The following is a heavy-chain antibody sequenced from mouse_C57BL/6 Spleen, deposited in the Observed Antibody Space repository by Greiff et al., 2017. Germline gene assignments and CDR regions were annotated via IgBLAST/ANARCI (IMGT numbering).Heavy chain of an antibody. CDR1: GYTFTDYE. D-gene: IGHD4-1*01. Sequence: LQESGAELVRPGASVTLSCKASGYTFTDYEMHWVKQTPVHGLEWIGAIDPETGGTAYNQKFKGKAILTADKSSSTAYMELRSLTSEDSAVYYCTRSTGTDYAMDYWGQGTSVTVSS. CDR2: IDPETGGT. CDR3: TRSTGTDYAMDY. J-gene: IGHJ4*01. V-gene: IGHV1-15*01.